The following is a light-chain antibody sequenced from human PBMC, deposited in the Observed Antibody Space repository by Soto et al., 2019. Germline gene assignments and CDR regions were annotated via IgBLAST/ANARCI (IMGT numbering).Light chain of an antibody. CDR2: EAS. CDR3: QQRSNWIT. Sequence: EIGLTQSPVTVSLFPGEGATLSCRASQSVSNYLAWYQQKPGQPPRLLIYEASNRASGIPARFSGSGSGTDFILTITSLEPEDSAIYYCQQRSNWITFGGGTKVEI. CDR1: QSVSNY. V-gene: IGKV3-11*01. J-gene: IGKJ4*01.